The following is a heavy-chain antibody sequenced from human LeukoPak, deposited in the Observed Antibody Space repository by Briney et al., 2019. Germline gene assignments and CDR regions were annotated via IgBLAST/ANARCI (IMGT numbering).Heavy chain of an antibody. Sequence: SETLSLTCTVSGYSISTGYYWGWIRQPPGKGLEWIGSIYYSGSTYYNPSLKSRVTISVDTSKNQFSLKLSSVTAAGTAVYYCAGLSGYSYGHDYWGQGTLVTVSS. V-gene: IGHV4-38-2*02. CDR1: GYSISTGYY. CDR2: IYYSGST. CDR3: AGLSGYSYGHDY. D-gene: IGHD5-18*01. J-gene: IGHJ4*02.